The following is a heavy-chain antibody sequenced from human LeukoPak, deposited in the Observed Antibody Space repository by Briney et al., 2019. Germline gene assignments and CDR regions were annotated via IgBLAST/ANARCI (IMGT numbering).Heavy chain of an antibody. CDR1: ASTLSSYW. CDR3: AKDFSLSGPAPPRSGSYYNPVTAGGY. J-gene: IGHJ4*02. D-gene: IGHD3-10*01. CDR2: IKQDGTQS. Sequence: AQSLTLAWAASASTLSSYWMSWVRQAQGNGLEWVANIKQDGTQSYYGDSLKGEFTISRDNAKNSLYLQMNSLRAEDTAVYYCAKDFSLSGPAPPRSGSYYNPVTAGGYWGQGTLVTVSS. V-gene: IGHV3-7*03.